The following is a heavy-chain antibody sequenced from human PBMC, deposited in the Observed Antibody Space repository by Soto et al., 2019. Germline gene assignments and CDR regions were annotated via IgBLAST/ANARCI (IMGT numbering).Heavy chain of an antibody. CDR3: ARHGRRIVVVPAAEYFQH. J-gene: IGHJ1*01. CDR1: GGSISSSSYY. Sequence: QLQLQESGPGLVKPSETLSLTCTVSGGSISSSSYYWGWIRQPPGKGLEWIGSIYYSGSTYYNPSLKIRVTISVDTSKNQFSLKLSSVTAADTAVYYCARHGRRIVVVPAAEYFQHWGQGTLVTVSS. V-gene: IGHV4-39*01. D-gene: IGHD2-2*01. CDR2: IYYSGST.